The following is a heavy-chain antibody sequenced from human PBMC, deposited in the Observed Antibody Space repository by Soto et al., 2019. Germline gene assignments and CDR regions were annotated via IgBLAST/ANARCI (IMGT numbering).Heavy chain of an antibody. CDR2: IYYSGST. Sequence: SETLTLTCTVSGGSISSYYWSWIRQPPGKGLEWIGYIYYSGSTNYNPSLKSRVTISVDTSKNQFSLKLSSVTAADTDVYYCATALPARLELYPRGSLSRWFDPWGQGTMGTVSS. V-gene: IGHV4-59*01. J-gene: IGHJ5*02. CDR1: GGSISSYY. D-gene: IGHD1-7*01. CDR3: ATALPARLELYPRGSLSRWFDP.